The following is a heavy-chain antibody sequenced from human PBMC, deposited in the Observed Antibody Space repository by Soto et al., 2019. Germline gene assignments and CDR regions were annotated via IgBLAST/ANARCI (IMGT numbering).Heavy chain of an antibody. CDR3: ARVVSYYDSSGYFDY. Sequence: SETLSLTCTVSGGSISSYYWSWIRQPPGKGLEWIGYIYYSGSTNYNPSLKSRVTISVDTSKNQFSLKLSSVTAADTAVYYCARVVSYYDSSGYFDYWGQGTLVTVSS. J-gene: IGHJ4*02. CDR1: GGSISSYY. V-gene: IGHV4-59*01. CDR2: IYYSGST. D-gene: IGHD3-22*01.